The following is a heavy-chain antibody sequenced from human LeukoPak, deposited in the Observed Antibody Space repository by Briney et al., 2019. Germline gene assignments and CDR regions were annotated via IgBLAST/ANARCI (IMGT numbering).Heavy chain of an antibody. J-gene: IGHJ3*02. CDR3: ARSSSAAFDI. V-gene: IGHV3-7*01. Sequence: GGSLRLSCEASGFTFSSYWMSWVRQAPGKGLEWVANMNQYGSEKYYVDSVKGRFTIYRDNAKNSLYLQMNSLRAEDTAVYYCARSSSAAFDIWGQGTVVTVSS. CDR1: GFTFSSYW. CDR2: MNQYGSEK. D-gene: IGHD6-6*01.